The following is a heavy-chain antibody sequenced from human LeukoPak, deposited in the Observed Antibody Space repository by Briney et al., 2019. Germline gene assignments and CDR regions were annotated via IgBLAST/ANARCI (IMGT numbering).Heavy chain of an antibody. CDR1: GGSISSSSYY. J-gene: IGHJ3*02. CDR3: ATTLGAGDAFDI. CDR2: IYYSGST. V-gene: IGHV4-39*07. Sequence: PSETLSLTCTVSGGSISSSSYYWGWIRQPPGKGLEWIGSIYYSGSTYYNPSLKSRVTISVDTSKNQFSLKLSSVTAADTAVYYCATTLGAGDAFDIWGQGTMVTVSS. D-gene: IGHD6-19*01.